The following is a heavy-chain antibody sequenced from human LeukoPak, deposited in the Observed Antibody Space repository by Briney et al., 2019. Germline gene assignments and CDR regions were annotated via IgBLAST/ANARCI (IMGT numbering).Heavy chain of an antibody. CDR1: GFTFSSYA. Sequence: GGSLRLSCAASGFTFSSYAMSWVRQTPGKGLEWVSSITSGSYIYYAESVEGRFTISRDNAKNSLYLQMNSLRAEDTAVYYCARDPAADDYWGQGTLVTVSS. CDR3: ARDPAADDY. D-gene: IGHD6-13*01. J-gene: IGHJ4*02. CDR2: ITSGSYI. V-gene: IGHV3-21*01.